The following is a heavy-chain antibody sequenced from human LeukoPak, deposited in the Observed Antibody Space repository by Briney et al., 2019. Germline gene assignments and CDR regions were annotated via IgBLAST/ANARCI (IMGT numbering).Heavy chain of an antibody. CDR2: IYYSGST. CDR1: GGSISNGDHY. V-gene: IGHV4-31*03. J-gene: IGHJ4*02. CDR3: ARIMLSWREFDC. D-gene: IGHD1-26*01. Sequence: KPLETLSLTCTVSGGSISNGDHYWSWIRQHPGKGLEWIGHIYYSGSTYYNPSLKSRGIISVETSKNQFSLKLSSVTAADTAVYYFARIMLSWREFDCWGQGTLVTVSS.